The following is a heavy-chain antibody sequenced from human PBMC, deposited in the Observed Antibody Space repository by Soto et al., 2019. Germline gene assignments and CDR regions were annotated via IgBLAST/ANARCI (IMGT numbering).Heavy chain of an antibody. V-gene: IGHV4-34*01. J-gene: IGHJ4*02. Sequence: SETLSLTCAVYGGSFSGYYWSWIRQPPGKGLEWIGEINHSGSTNYNPSLKSRVTISVDTSKNQFSLYLQMNSLRAEDTAVYYCARDGYCSGGSCYSVPVFDYWGQGTLVTVSS. D-gene: IGHD2-15*01. CDR1: GGSFSGYY. CDR2: INHSGST. CDR3: ARDGYCSGGSCYSVPVFDY.